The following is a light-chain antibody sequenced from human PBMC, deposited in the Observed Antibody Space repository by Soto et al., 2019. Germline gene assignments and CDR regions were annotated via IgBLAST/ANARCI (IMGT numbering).Light chain of an antibody. Sequence: IQMTQSPSSLSASVGDRVTITCRASQDIRNDLGWYQQKPGKAPMLLIYAASSLQSGVPSRFSGSGSGTDFTLTISSLQPEYFASYYCLQDNNYPLCFGGGTKVEIK. V-gene: IGKV1-6*01. CDR2: AAS. J-gene: IGKJ4*01. CDR1: QDIRND. CDR3: LQDNNYPLC.